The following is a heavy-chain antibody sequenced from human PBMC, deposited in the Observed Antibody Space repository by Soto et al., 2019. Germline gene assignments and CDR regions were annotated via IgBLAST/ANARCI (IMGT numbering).Heavy chain of an antibody. J-gene: IGHJ4*02. Sequence: GGSLRLSCAASGLTFSGYAMSWVRQAPGKGLEWISVISGSGDNIYYADSVKGRFTISRDNSKNTLYLQMNSLRAEDTAVYLCAKDKAPLGTFDYWGQGTLVTVS. D-gene: IGHD1-1*01. CDR1: GLTFSGYA. CDR2: ISGSGDNI. V-gene: IGHV3-23*01. CDR3: AKDKAPLGTFDY.